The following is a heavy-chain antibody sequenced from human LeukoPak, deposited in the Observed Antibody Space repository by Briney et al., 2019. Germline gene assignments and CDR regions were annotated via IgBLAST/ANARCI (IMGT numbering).Heavy chain of an antibody. CDR2: ISYDGSNK. D-gene: IGHD3-10*01. CDR1: GFTFSSYG. Sequence: PGRSLRLSCAASGFTFSSYGMRWVRQAPGKGLEWVPVISYDGSNKYYADSVKGRFTISRDNSKNTLYLQMNSLRAEDTAVYYCAKDLRELLGSYYYGMDVWGKGTTVTVSS. CDR3: AKDLRELLGSYYYGMDV. J-gene: IGHJ6*04. V-gene: IGHV3-30*18.